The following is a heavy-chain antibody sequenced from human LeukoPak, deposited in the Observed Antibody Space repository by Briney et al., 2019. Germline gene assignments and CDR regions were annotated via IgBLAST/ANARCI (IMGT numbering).Heavy chain of an antibody. Sequence: SVKVSCKASGGTFSSYAISWVRQAPGQGLEWMGGIIPIFGTANYAQKFQGRVTITTDESTSTAYMELSSLRSEDTAVYYCAMSSSWYRGWFDPWGQGTLVTVAS. CDR3: AMSSSWYRGWFDP. J-gene: IGHJ5*02. CDR1: GGTFSSYA. CDR2: IIPIFGTA. V-gene: IGHV1-69*05. D-gene: IGHD6-13*01.